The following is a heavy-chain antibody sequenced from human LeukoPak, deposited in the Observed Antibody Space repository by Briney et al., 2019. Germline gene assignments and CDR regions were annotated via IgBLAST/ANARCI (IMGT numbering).Heavy chain of an antibody. Sequence: GGSLRLSCAASGFTFSSYAMHWVRQAPGKGLEWVAVISYDGSNKYYADSVKGRFTISRDNSKNTLYLQMTSLRAEDTAVYYCARDRFQYSAILDYWGQGTLVTVSS. CDR3: ARDRFQYSAILDY. CDR2: ISYDGSNK. CDR1: GFTFSSYA. J-gene: IGHJ4*02. V-gene: IGHV3-30-3*01. D-gene: IGHD6-6*01.